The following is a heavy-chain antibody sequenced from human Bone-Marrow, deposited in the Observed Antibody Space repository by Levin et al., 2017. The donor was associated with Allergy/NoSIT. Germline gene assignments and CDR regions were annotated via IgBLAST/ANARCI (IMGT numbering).Heavy chain of an antibody. CDR3: ASCIPGIAAAGTVFMGLDY. CDR1: GYTFTSYY. V-gene: IGHV1-46*03. J-gene: IGHJ4*02. Sequence: GASVKVSCKASGYTFTSYYMHWVRQAPGQGLEWMGIINPSGGSTSYAQKFQGRVTMTRDTSTSTVYMELSSLRSEDTAVYYCASCIPGIAAAGTVFMGLDYWGQGTLVTVSS. CDR2: INPSGGST. D-gene: IGHD6-13*01.